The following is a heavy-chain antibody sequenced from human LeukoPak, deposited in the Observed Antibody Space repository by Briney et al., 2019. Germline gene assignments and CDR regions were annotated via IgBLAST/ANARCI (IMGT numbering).Heavy chain of an antibody. D-gene: IGHD2-15*01. CDR1: GFTFDDYA. V-gene: IGHV3-9*01. CDR2: ISWNSGSI. CDR3: AKASPGYCSGGSCFFDY. Sequence: PGGSLRLSCAASGFTFDDYAMHWVRQAPGKGLEWVSGISWNSGSIGYADSVKGRFTISRDNAKNSLYLQMNSLRAEDTALYYCAKASPGYCSGGSCFFDYWGQGTLVTVSS. J-gene: IGHJ4*02.